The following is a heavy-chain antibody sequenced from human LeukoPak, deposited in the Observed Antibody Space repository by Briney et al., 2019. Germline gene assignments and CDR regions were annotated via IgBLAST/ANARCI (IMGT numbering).Heavy chain of an antibody. J-gene: IGHJ4*02. D-gene: IGHD6-19*01. CDR2: IYYSGST. CDR1: GDSISSSPYY. CDR3: ARRPSGWYKICFDY. Sequence: SETLSLTCTVSGDSISSSPYYWGWIRQPPGKGLEWIGSIYYSGSTYYNPSLKSRVTISVDTSKNQFSLKLSSVTAADTAVYYCARRPSGWYKICFDYWSQGSLVTVSS. V-gene: IGHV4-39*01.